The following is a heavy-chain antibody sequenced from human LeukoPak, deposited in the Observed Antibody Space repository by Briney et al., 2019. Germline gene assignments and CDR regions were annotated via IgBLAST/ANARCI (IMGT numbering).Heavy chain of an antibody. V-gene: IGHV3-21*01. D-gene: IGHD3-22*01. J-gene: IGHJ3*02. CDR3: AGGRVVRAFDI. CDR1: GFTFSSYS. CDR2: ISSSSSYI. Sequence: GGSLRLSCAASGFTFSSYSMNWVRQAPGKGLEWFSSISSSSSYIYYADSVKGRFTISRDNAKNSLYLQMNSLRAEDTAVYYCAGGRVVRAFDIWGQGTMVTVSS.